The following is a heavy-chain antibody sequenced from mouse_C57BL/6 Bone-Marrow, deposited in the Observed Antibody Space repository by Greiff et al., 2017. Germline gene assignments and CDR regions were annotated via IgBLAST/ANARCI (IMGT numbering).Heavy chain of an antibody. D-gene: IGHD2-4*01. J-gene: IGHJ2*01. Sequence: VQLQESGAELAKPGASVKLSCKASGYTFTSYWMHWVKQRPGQGLEWIGYINPSSGYTKYNQKFKDKATLTADKSSSTAYMQLSSLTYEDSAVXYCARSYYDYDGKGYWGQGTTLPVSS. CDR3: ARSYYDYDGKGY. CDR1: GYTFTSYW. V-gene: IGHV1-7*01. CDR2: INPSSGYT.